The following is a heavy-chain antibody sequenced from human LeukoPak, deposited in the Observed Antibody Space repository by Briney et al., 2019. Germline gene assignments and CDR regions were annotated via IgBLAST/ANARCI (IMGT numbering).Heavy chain of an antibody. CDR1: GGSFSGYY. Sequence: SETLSLTCAVYGGSFSGYYWSWIRQPPGKGLEWIGEINHSGSTNYNPSLKSRVTISVDTSKNQFSLKLSSVTAADTAVYYCAREMWVGSYYFDYWGQGTLVTVSS. J-gene: IGHJ4*02. CDR3: AREMWVGSYYFDY. D-gene: IGHD1-26*01. CDR2: INHSGST. V-gene: IGHV4-34*01.